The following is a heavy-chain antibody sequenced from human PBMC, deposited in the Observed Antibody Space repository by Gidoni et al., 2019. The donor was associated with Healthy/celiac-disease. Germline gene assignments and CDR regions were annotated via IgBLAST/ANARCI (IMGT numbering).Heavy chain of an antibody. Sequence: YYNPSLKSRVTISVDTSKNQFSLKLSSVTAADTAVYYCAATIVVVVAEKRGWFDPWGQGTLVTVSS. J-gene: IGHJ5*02. D-gene: IGHD2-15*01. V-gene: IGHV4-39*01. CDR3: AATIVVVVAEKRGWFDP.